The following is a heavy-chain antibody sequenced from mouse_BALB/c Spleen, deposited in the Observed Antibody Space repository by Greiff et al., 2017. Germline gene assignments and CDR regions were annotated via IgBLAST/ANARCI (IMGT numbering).Heavy chain of an antibody. CDR3: ARDYYRAMDC. Sequence: VKLQESGAELAKPGASVKMSCKASGYTFTSYWMHWVKQRPGQGLEWIGYINPSTGYTEYNQKFKDKATLTADKSSSTAYMQLSSLTCEDSAVYYCARDYYRAMDCWGQGTSVTVSS. J-gene: IGHJ4*01. D-gene: IGHD1-1*01. V-gene: IGHV1-7*01. CDR2: INPSTGYT. CDR1: GYTFTSYW.